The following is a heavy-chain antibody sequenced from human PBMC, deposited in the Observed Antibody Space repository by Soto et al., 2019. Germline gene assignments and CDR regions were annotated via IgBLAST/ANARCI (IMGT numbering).Heavy chain of an antibody. D-gene: IGHD6-19*01. CDR2: INAGNGNT. CDR3: ARTENSIAVTGRPYYYYGMDV. Sequence: ASVKVSWKASGYTFTSYAMHWVRQAPGQRLEWMGWINAGNGNTKYPQKFQGRVTITRDTSASTAYMELSSLRSEDTAVYYCARTENSIAVTGRPYYYYGMDVWGQGTTVTVSS. V-gene: IGHV1-3*01. CDR1: GYTFTSYA. J-gene: IGHJ6*02.